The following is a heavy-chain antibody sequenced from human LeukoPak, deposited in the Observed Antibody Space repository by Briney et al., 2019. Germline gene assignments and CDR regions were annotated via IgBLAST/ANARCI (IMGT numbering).Heavy chain of an antibody. Sequence: PGGSLRLSCAASGFTFSDYGMHWVRQAPGKGLEWVAFIRYDGSNKYYADSVKGRFTISRDNSKNTLYLQMNSLRAEDTAVYYCAMYCSSTSCYFGSFYWGQGTLVTVSS. CDR3: AMYCSSTSCYFGSFY. CDR2: IRYDGSNK. D-gene: IGHD2-2*01. J-gene: IGHJ4*02. CDR1: GFTFSDYG. V-gene: IGHV3-30*02.